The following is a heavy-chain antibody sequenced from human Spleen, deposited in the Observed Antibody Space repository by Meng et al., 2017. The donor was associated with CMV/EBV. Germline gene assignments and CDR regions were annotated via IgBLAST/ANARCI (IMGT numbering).Heavy chain of an antibody. J-gene: IGHJ4*02. CDR2: ISSSGSTI. Sequence: GESLKISCAASGFTFSDYYMSWIRQAPGKGLEWVSYISSSGSTIYYADSVKGRFTISRDNAKNSLYLQMNSLRAEDTAVYYCARAGRCTSCFGYWGQGTLVTVSS. CDR1: GFTFSDYY. CDR3: ARAGRCTSCFGY. V-gene: IGHV3-11*01. D-gene: IGHD2-2*01.